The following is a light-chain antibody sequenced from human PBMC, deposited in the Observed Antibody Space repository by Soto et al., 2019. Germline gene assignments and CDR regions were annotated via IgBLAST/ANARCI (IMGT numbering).Light chain of an antibody. CDR2: DAS. J-gene: IGKJ5*01. CDR3: QHRNNWPVS. CDR1: QSVDNN. Sequence: IVMTQSPVTLSASPWESATLSCRASQSVDNNVAWYQQKPGQAPRLLIYDASNRATGIPARFSGSGSGTDFTLTISRLEPEDFAVYYCQHRNNWPVSFGQGTRLDIK. V-gene: IGKV3-11*01.